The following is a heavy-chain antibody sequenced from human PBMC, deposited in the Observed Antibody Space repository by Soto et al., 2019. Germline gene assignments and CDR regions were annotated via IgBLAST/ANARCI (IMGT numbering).Heavy chain of an antibody. Sequence: SETLSLTCTVSGGSISSGDYYWSWIRQPPGKGLEWIGYIYYSGSTNYNPSLKSRVTISVDTSKNQFSLKLSSVTAADTAVYYCARDLVFGSYCSGGSCYSTDWGQGTLVTVSS. V-gene: IGHV4-30-4*02. J-gene: IGHJ4*02. CDR3: ARDLVFGSYCSGGSCYSTD. CDR1: GGSISSGDYY. D-gene: IGHD2-15*01. CDR2: IYYSGST.